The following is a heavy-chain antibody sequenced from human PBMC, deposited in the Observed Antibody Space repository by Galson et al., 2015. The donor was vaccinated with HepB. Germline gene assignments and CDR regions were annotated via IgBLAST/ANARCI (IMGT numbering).Heavy chain of an antibody. V-gene: IGHV1-69*13. Sequence: SVKVSCKASGGTFSSYAISWVRQAPGQGLEWMGGIIPIFGTANYAQKFQGRVTITADESTSTAYMELSSLRSEDTAVYYCARFYCSGGSCYSYYYGMDVWGQGTTVTVSS. D-gene: IGHD2-15*01. CDR2: IIPIFGTA. J-gene: IGHJ6*02. CDR3: ARFYCSGGSCYSYYYGMDV. CDR1: GGTFSSYA.